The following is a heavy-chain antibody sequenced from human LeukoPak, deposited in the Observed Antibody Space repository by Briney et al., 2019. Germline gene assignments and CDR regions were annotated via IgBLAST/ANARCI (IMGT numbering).Heavy chain of an antibody. Sequence: SETLSLTCAVYGGSFSGYYWSWIRQPPGKGLEWIGGINHSGSTNYNPSLKSRVTISVDTSKNQFSLKLSSVTAADTAVYYCARSDAFDIWGQGTMVTVSS. J-gene: IGHJ3*02. CDR1: GGSFSGYY. CDR2: INHSGST. CDR3: ARSDAFDI. V-gene: IGHV4-34*01.